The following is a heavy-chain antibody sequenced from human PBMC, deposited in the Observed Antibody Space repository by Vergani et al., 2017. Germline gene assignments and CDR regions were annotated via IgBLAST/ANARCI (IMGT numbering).Heavy chain of an antibody. J-gene: IGHJ6*03. CDR1: GFTMSTYG. CDR2: ISGGGSSI. CDR3: ARYDRPSARIYLFSYYMNV. D-gene: IGHD2-2*01. V-gene: IGHV3-23*01. Sequence: EVQVLESGGGLVQPGGSLRLSCTASGFTMSTYGMSWVRQSPGKGLEWVASISGGGSSIYYGDSVRGRFTISRDSSKNTLFLKMNSLRAEDTALYYSARYDRPSARIYLFSYYMNVWGKGTTVTVSS.